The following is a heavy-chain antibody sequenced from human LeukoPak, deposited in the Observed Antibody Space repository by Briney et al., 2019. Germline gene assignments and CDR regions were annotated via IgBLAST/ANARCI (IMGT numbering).Heavy chain of an antibody. Sequence: GGSLTLLCTACGLTLSTYWEQWARHSPAKGLVWVSRFSIDGNSTTYANSVKGRFTNSRDNAKNTLYLQMNSLRAEDTAVYYCVREYSSSSSRAFDIWGQGTMVTVSS. D-gene: IGHD6-6*01. CDR1: GLTLSTYW. V-gene: IGHV3-74*01. CDR3: VREYSSSSSRAFDI. J-gene: IGHJ3*02. CDR2: FSIDGNST.